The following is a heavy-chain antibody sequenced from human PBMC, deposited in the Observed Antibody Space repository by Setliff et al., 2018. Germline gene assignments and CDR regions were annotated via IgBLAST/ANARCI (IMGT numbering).Heavy chain of an antibody. CDR2: IYSGDSDT. D-gene: IGHD2-2*01. Sequence: GESLKISCKASGYIFTNYWIGWVRQMPGKGLEWMGVIYSGDSDTRYSPSFQGQVTISADKSINTAYLQWSSLKASDTAIYYCTRHEDRNKCTSSSCYRENDAFDVWGQGAMVTVSS. CDR3: TRHEDRNKCTSSSCYRENDAFDV. V-gene: IGHV5-51*01. J-gene: IGHJ3*01. CDR1: GYIFTNYW.